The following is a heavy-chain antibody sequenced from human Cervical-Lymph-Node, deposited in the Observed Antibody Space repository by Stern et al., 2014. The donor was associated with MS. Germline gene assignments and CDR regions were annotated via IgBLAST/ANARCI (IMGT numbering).Heavy chain of an antibody. J-gene: IGHJ6*02. CDR2: ISWHSGSI. CDR1: GFTFDDYA. CDR3: AKDRNRGYSYGYSYGMDV. Sequence: MQLVQSGGGLVQPGRSLRLSCAASGFTFDDYAMHWVRQAPGKGLEWVSGISWHSGSIGYADSVKGRFTISRDNAKNSLYLQMNSLRAEDTALYYCAKDRNRGYSYGYSYGMDVWGQGTTVTVSS. V-gene: IGHV3-9*01. D-gene: IGHD5-18*01.